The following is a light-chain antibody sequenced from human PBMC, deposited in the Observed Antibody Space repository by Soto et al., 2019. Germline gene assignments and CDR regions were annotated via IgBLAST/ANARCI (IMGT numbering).Light chain of an antibody. CDR3: QQFNSYPFT. J-gene: IGKJ3*01. CDR1: QGISSA. Sequence: AIQLTQSPSSLSASVGDRVTITCRASQGISSALAWYQQKPGKAPKLLIYGASSLESGVPSGFSGSGSVTDFTLNISSLQPEDFATYYCQQFNSYPFTFGPGTKGDFK. V-gene: IGKV1-13*02. CDR2: GAS.